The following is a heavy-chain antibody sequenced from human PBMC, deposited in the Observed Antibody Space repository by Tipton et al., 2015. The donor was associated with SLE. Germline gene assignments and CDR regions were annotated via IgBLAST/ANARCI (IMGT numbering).Heavy chain of an antibody. V-gene: IGHV4-38-2*02. Sequence: TLSLTCTVSDYSINSGYFWGWIRQPPGKGLEWIGSISHSGSTYYSPSPKSRVTISVDTSKNQFSLKLSSVTAADTAVYYCARDSSGGYNWFDPWGQGTPVTVSS. CDR3: ARDSSGGYNWFDP. CDR2: ISHSGST. J-gene: IGHJ5*02. CDR1: DYSINSGYF. D-gene: IGHD3-22*01.